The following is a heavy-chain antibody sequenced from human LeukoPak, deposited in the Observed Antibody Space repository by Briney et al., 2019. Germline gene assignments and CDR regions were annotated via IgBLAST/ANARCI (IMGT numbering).Heavy chain of an antibody. J-gene: IGHJ4*02. D-gene: IGHD5-18*01. Sequence: SETLSLICTVSGGSISSGGYYWSWIRQHPGKGLEWIGYVYHSGSTYYNPSLESRLTISVDTSKNQFSLNLSSVTAADTAVYYCARVGTGYSYGHFDYWGQGTLVTVSS. CDR1: GGSISSGGYY. CDR3: ARVGTGYSYGHFDY. CDR2: VYHSGST. V-gene: IGHV4-31*03.